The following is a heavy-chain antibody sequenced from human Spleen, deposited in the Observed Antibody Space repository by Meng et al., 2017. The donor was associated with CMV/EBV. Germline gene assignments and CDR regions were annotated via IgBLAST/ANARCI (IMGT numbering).Heavy chain of an antibody. D-gene: IGHD3-3*01. V-gene: IGHV1-69*05. CDR2: IIPIFGTA. CDR1: GGTFSSYA. J-gene: IGHJ3*02. CDR3: ARGTQLRFLEWLFMNDAFDI. Sequence: SVKVSCKASGGTFSSYAISWVRQAPGQGLEWMGGIIPIFGTANYAQKFQGRVTITTDESTSTAYMELSSLRSEDTAVYYCARGTQLRFLEWLFMNDAFDIWGQGTMVTVSS.